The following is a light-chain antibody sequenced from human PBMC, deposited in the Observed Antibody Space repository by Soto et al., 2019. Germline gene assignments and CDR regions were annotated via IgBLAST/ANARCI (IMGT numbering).Light chain of an antibody. V-gene: IGKV1-33*01. J-gene: IGKJ5*01. Sequence: DIQMTQSPSSLYAYVGHIVTITCQASQNINNSLNWYKQKPGRAPKLLIYDASNLEAGVPSRFRGSGSGTDFTFTIRRLKPEDIATYYCQQYENLPTFGQGTRLEIK. CDR1: QNINNS. CDR3: QQYENLPT. CDR2: DAS.